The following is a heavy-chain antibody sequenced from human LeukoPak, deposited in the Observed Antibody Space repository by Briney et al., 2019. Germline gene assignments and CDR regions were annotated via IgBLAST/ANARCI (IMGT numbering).Heavy chain of an antibody. J-gene: IGHJ4*02. CDR2: IRCSGGST. CDR1: GFTFSSFA. D-gene: IGHD6-19*01. CDR3: AKDGYSSGWFVVY. Sequence: GSLRLSCTASGFTFSSFAMSWVRQAPGKGLEWVAAIRCSGGSTYYADSVKSRFTISRDNSKNTLFLQMSSLRAEDTAVYYCAKDGYSSGWFVVYWGRGTLVTVSS. V-gene: IGHV3-23*01.